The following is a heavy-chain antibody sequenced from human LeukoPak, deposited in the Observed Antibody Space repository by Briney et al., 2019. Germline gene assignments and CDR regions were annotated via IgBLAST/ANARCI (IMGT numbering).Heavy chain of an antibody. D-gene: IGHD2-2*01. CDR3: ARPSGGYCSSTSCYRYCGMDV. J-gene: IGHJ6*02. Sequence: ASVKVSCKASGGTFSSYAISWVRQAPGQGLEWMGGIIPIFGTANYAQKFQGRVTITADESTSTAYMELSSLRSEDTAVYYCARPSGGYCSSTSCYRYCGMDVWGQGTTVTVSS. V-gene: IGHV1-69*13. CDR1: GGTFSSYA. CDR2: IIPIFGTA.